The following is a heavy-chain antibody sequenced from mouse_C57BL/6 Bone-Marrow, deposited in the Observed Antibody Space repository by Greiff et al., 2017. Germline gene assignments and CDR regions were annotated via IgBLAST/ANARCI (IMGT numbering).Heavy chain of an antibody. CDR2: IDPEDGET. V-gene: IGHV14-2*01. J-gene: IGHJ4*01. CDR3: ARSGLYGSSFNAMDY. CDR1: GFNIKDYY. Sequence: VHVKQSGAELVKPGASVKLSCTASGFNIKDYYMHWVKQRTEQGLEWIGRIDPEDGETKYAPKFQGKATITADTSSNTAYLQLSSLTSEDTAVYYCARSGLYGSSFNAMDYWGQGTSVTVSS. D-gene: IGHD1-1*01.